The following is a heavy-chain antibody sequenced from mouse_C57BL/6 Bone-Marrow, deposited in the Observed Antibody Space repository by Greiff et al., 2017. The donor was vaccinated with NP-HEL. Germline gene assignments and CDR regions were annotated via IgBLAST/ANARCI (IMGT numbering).Heavy chain of an antibody. CDR3: ARCYYGSRDYAMDY. J-gene: IGHJ4*01. Sequence: QVHVKQSGAELVRPGTSVKMSCKASGYTFTNYWIGWAKQRPGHGLEWIGDIYPGGGYTNYNEKFKGKATLTADKSSSTAYMQFSSLTSEDSAIYYCARCYYGSRDYAMDYWGQGTSVTVSS. V-gene: IGHV1-63*01. D-gene: IGHD1-1*01. CDR2: IYPGGGYT. CDR1: GYTFTNYW.